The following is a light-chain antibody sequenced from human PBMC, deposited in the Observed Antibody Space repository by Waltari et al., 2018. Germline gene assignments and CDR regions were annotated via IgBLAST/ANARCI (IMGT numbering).Light chain of an antibody. Sequence: QSVLTQPPSASATPGQRVTISCSRTISNMRTTSAHWYQHIPGTAPRLRIYRNEQRPSGVPDRFSGSKSGTSASLAISGLQSEDEANYYCAAWDDNLHGPVFGGGTKLTVL. V-gene: IGLV1-44*01. CDR2: RNE. CDR1: ISNMRTTS. J-gene: IGLJ3*02. CDR3: AAWDDNLHGPV.